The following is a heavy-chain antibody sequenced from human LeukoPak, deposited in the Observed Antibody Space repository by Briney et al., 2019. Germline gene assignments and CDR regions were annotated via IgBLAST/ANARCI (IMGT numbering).Heavy chain of an antibody. J-gene: IGHJ1*01. CDR3: ARGVAATSAAGDFQH. D-gene: IGHD2-15*01. CDR2: ISAYNGNT. Sequence: ASVKVSCKASGYTFTSYGISWVRQAPGQGLEWMGWISAYNGNTNYAQKLQGRVTMTIDTSTSTAYMELRSLRSDDTAVYYCARGVAATSAAGDFQHWGQGTLVTVSS. V-gene: IGHV1-18*01. CDR1: GYTFTSYG.